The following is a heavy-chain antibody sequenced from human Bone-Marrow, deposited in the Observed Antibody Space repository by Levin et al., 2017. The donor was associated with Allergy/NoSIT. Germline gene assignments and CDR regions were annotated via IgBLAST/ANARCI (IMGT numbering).Heavy chain of an antibody. CDR2: INGDGRSI. Sequence: GGSLRLSCAVSGFTFNTYWMHWVRRVPGKGLVWVSRINGDGRSITYADSVRGRFTISRDNAKNTLYLQMNSLRAEDTAGYYCARGLYASGTYLDSWGQGTLVSVSS. D-gene: IGHD3-10*01. CDR3: ARGLYASGTYLDS. J-gene: IGHJ4*02. CDR1: GFTFNTYW. V-gene: IGHV3-74*01.